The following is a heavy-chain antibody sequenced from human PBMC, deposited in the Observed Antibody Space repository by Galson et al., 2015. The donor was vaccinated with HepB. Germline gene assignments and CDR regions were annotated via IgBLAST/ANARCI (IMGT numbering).Heavy chain of an antibody. Sequence: SLRLSCAASGFIFSNAWMNWVRQAPGKGLQWVGRIKSKPDGGTTDYAAPVKGRFTISRDDSKNTVYLLMSSLRTEDTAMYYCNTGGYYFDYWGQGTPVTVSS. CDR3: NTGGYYFDY. CDR2: IKSKPDGGTT. J-gene: IGHJ4*02. CDR1: GFIFSNAW. D-gene: IGHD3-16*01. V-gene: IGHV3-15*07.